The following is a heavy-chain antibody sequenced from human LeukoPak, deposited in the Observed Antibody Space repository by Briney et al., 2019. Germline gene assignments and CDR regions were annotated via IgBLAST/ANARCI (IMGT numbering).Heavy chain of an antibody. D-gene: IGHD3-22*01. CDR1: GGSITSGSYY. V-gene: IGHV4-61*02. CDR2: IYTSGIT. J-gene: IGHJ5*02. CDR3: ARGMHTMRCYDSSGYYFP. Sequence: PSETLSLTCTVSGGSITSGSYYWGWIRQPAGKGLEWIGRIYTSGITNYDPSLKSRVTISVDTSKNQFSLRLSSVTAADTAVYYCARGMHTMRCYDSSGYYFPWGQGTLVTVSS.